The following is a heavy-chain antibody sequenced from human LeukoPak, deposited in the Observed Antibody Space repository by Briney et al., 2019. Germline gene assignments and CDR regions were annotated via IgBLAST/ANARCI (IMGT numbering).Heavy chain of an antibody. J-gene: IGHJ4*02. CDR2: ISGSGGST. D-gene: IGHD2-2*02. V-gene: IGHV3-23*01. CDR1: RFTFSTYA. Sequence: GGSLRLSCAASRFTFSTYAMSWVRQAPGKGLEWVSAISGSGGSTYYADSVKGRFTISRDNSKNTLYLQMNSLRAEDTAIYYCAKGWGDPSFYTYYFDYWGQGTLVTVSS. CDR3: AKGWGDPSFYTYYFDY.